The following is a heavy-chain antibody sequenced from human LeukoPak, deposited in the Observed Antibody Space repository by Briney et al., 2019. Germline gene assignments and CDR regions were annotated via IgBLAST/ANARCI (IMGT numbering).Heavy chain of an antibody. Sequence: SSETLSLTCTVSGASTGSYDWSWIRQSPGKGLEWIGDIYQIASPNYHPSLKDRVTMSVDTSKNHFSLRLNSVTAADTAVYFCARLSRGTPMFDWFFDLWGRGTLVTVSS. V-gene: IGHV4-59*08. CDR3: ARLSRGTPMFDWFFDL. CDR1: GASTGSYD. D-gene: IGHD3-10*02. CDR2: IYQIASP. J-gene: IGHJ2*01.